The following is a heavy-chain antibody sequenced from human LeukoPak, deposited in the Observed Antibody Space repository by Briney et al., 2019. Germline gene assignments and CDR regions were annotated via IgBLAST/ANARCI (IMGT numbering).Heavy chain of an antibody. CDR1: GFTFSSYG. D-gene: IGHD2-2*01. J-gene: IGHJ4*02. CDR3: AKDHCSSTRCYYFDD. Sequence: PGGSLRLSCAESGFTFSSYGMHWVRQAPGKGLEWVAFIRYDGSNKYYADSVKGRFTISRDNSLYLQMNSLRAEDTAVYYCAKDHCSSTRCYYFDDWGQGTLVTVSS. V-gene: IGHV3-30*02. CDR2: IRYDGSNK.